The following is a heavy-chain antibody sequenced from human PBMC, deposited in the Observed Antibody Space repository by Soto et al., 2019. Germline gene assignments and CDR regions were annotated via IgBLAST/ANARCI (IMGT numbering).Heavy chain of an antibody. V-gene: IGHV3-23*01. J-gene: IGHJ4*02. CDR3: ARGKDRATVTTFDY. D-gene: IGHD4-17*01. Sequence: EVQLLESGGGLVQRGGSLRLSCAASGFTFSSYAMNWVRQAPGKGLEWVSVIHGSGGSTYYADSVKGRFTISRDNSKNTVDLQMKSLRAEDTAVYYCARGKDRATVTTFDYWGQGTLVTVSS. CDR1: GFTFSSYA. CDR2: IHGSGGST.